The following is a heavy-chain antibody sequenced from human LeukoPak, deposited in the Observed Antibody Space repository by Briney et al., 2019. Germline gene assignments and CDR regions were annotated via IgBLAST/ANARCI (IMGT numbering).Heavy chain of an antibody. CDR3: ARAGTYYYDSSGYYS. J-gene: IGHJ4*02. CDR2: INPNSGGT. Sequence: ASVKVSCKASGYTFTGYYMHWVRQAPGQGLEWMGRINPNSGGTNYAQKFQGRVTMTRDTSISTAYMELSRLRSDDTAVYYCARAGTYYYDSSGYYSWGQGTPVTVSS. V-gene: IGHV1-2*06. CDR1: GYTFTGYY. D-gene: IGHD3-22*01.